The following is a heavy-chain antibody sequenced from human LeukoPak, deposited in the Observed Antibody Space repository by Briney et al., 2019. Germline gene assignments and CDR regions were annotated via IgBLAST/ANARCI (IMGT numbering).Heavy chain of an antibody. CDR1: GYTFTSYD. Sequence: GASVKVSCKASGYTFTSYDINWVRQAPGQGLEWMGRSIPILGTANYAEKFQGSVTITADKSTSTVYMEVRSLRTEDTAVYYCARVSTYNFWSGSYSTTYYMDVWGKGTTVTVSS. D-gene: IGHD3-3*01. CDR3: ARVSTYNFWSGSYSTTYYMDV. J-gene: IGHJ6*03. V-gene: IGHV1-69*04. CDR2: SIPILGTA.